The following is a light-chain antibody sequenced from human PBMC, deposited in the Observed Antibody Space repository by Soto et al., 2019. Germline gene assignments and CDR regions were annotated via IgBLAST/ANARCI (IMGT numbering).Light chain of an antibody. CDR2: DAS. CDR1: QDISNF. J-gene: IGKJ5*01. CDR3: QQYENLPT. Sequence: DIQMTQYPSSLSASVGDRVTITCQASQDISNFLNWYQQKPGRAPKLLIYDASNLEAVVPSRFRGSGSGTDFTFTISRLQPEDIATYYCQQYENLPTLGQGTRLEIK. V-gene: IGKV1-33*01.